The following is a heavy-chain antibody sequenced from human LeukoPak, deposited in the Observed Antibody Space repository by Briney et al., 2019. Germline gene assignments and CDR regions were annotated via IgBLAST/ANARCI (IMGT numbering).Heavy chain of an antibody. Sequence: SETLSLTCTVSGGSISSSSYYWGWIRQPPGKGLEWIGSIYYSGSTYFNPSLKSRVTISVDTSKNQFSLKLSSVTAADTAVYYCAREVGLDYYDSSGYYYHFDYWGQGTLVTVSS. V-gene: IGHV4-39*07. CDR1: GGSISSSSYY. CDR3: AREVGLDYYDSSGYYYHFDY. CDR2: IYYSGST. D-gene: IGHD3-22*01. J-gene: IGHJ4*02.